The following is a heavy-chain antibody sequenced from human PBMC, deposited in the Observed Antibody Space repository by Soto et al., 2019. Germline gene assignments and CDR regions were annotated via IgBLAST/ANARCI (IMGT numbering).Heavy chain of an antibody. CDR3: ARGGLTVVTPGYYYYYYGMDV. Sequence: ASVKVSCKASGYTFPGYYIHRARPAPRPGTTRMEWINPKSGGTNYAQKFRGWVTMTRDTCISTAYMELSRLRSDDTAVYYCARGGLTVVTPGYYYYYYGMDVWGQGTTVTVSS. J-gene: IGHJ6*02. CDR1: GYTFPGYY. D-gene: IGHD2-21*02. CDR2: INPKSGGT. V-gene: IGHV1-2*04.